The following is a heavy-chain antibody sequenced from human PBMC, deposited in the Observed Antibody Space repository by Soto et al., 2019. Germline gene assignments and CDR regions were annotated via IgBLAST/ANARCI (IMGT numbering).Heavy chain of an antibody. CDR1: GYTFTSYG. Sequence: QVQLVQSGAEVKKPGASVKVSCKASGYTFTSYGISWVRQAPGQGLEWMGWISAYNGNTNYAQKLQGRVTMTTDTATSKAYLELRSLRSDDTAVYYCARLVHPPGDWLLSVYYGMDVWGQGTTVTVSS. CDR3: ARLVHPPGDWLLSVYYGMDV. V-gene: IGHV1-18*01. J-gene: IGHJ6*02. CDR2: ISAYNGNT. D-gene: IGHD3-9*01.